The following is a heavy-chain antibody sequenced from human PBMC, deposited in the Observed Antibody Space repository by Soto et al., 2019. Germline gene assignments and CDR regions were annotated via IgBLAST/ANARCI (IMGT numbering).Heavy chain of an antibody. CDR3: ARGGVGAYYWYFDL. J-gene: IGHJ2*01. CDR2: INAGNGNT. V-gene: IGHV1-3*01. CDR1: GYTFTSYA. Sequence: QVQLVQSGAEVKKPGASVKVSCKASGYTFTSYAMHWVRQAPGQRLEWMGWINAGNGNTKYSQKFQGRVTITRDTSASTADMGLSSLRSEDTAVYYCARGGVGAYYWYFDLWGRGTLVTVSS. D-gene: IGHD1-26*01.